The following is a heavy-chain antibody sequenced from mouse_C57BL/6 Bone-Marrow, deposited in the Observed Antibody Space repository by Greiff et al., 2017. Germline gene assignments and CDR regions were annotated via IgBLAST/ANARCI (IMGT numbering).Heavy chain of an antibody. V-gene: IGHV6-6*01. CDR2: IRNKANNHAT. D-gene: IGHD1-1*01. CDR1: GFTFSDAW. Sequence: EVKLVESGGGLVQPGGSMKLSCAASGFTFSDAWMDWVRQSPEKGLEWVAEIRNKANNHATYYAESVKGRFTISRDDSKSSVYLQMNSLRAEDTGIYYCTPSLLLRPAWFAYWGQGTLVTVSA. J-gene: IGHJ3*01. CDR3: TPSLLLRPAWFAY.